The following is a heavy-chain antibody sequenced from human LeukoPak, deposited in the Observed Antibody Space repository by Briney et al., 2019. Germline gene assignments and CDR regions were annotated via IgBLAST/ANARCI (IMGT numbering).Heavy chain of an antibody. D-gene: IGHD5-18*01. CDR2: INPNSGGT. Sequence: ASVKVSCKASGYTFTGYYMHWVRQAPGQGLEWMGWINPNSGGTNYAQKFQGRVTMTRDTSISTAYMELSRLRSDDTAVYYCARDRAYSYGTAWYFDLWGRGTLVTVSS. CDR1: GYTFTGYY. V-gene: IGHV1-2*02. J-gene: IGHJ2*01. CDR3: ARDRAYSYGTAWYFDL.